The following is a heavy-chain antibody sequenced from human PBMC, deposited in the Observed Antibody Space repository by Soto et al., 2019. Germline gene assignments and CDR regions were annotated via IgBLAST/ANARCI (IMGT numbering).Heavy chain of an antibody. CDR3: ARVAGYGSGSRHFDN. D-gene: IGHD3-10*01. J-gene: IGHJ4*02. V-gene: IGHV1-18*01. Sequence: QVQLVQSETEVAEPGASVRLSCKASGYTFSTYGLSWVRQAPGQGLEWMGWTVAISESTIYAQKFQGRVTVTTDRSTHTGYLELSRLTSDDTALYYCARVAGYGSGSRHFDNWGQGTLVTVSS. CDR2: TVAISEST. CDR1: GYTFSTYG.